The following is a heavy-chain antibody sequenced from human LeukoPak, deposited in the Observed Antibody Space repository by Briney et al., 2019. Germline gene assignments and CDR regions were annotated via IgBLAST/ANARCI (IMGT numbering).Heavy chain of an antibody. Sequence: SDTLSLTCTVSVGSISSSSYYWRWIRQPPGKGLEWIGSIFYSGTTYYNPSLKSRVTISADTSKNQFSLRLRFVAAADTAVYYCARSNYYDSSGPIDYWGQGTLVTVSS. D-gene: IGHD3-22*01. CDR3: ARSNYYDSSGPIDY. J-gene: IGHJ4*02. CDR2: IFYSGTT. CDR1: VGSISSSSYY. V-gene: IGHV4-39*01.